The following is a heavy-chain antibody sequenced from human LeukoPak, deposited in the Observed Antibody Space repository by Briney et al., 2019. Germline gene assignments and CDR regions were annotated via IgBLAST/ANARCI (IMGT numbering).Heavy chain of an antibody. Sequence: GGSLSLSCAASGFTVSTNYMSWVCQAAGKGVEWVSFFYSGGHTNYSDSVKGRFTFSKDSSNNTLYLQMNSLRVEDTAVYYCARGEYGSGWYRDWGQGTLVTVSS. D-gene: IGHD6-19*01. CDR1: GFTVSTNY. CDR2: FYSGGHT. CDR3: ARGEYGSGWYRD. V-gene: IGHV3-53*01. J-gene: IGHJ4*02.